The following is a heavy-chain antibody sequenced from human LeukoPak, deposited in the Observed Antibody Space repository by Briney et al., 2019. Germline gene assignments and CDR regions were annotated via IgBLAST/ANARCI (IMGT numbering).Heavy chain of an antibody. D-gene: IGHD1-26*01. Sequence: PGGSLRLSCAASGFIFSSYGMSWVRQAPGKGLEWVSTTTSGGRTYYGDSVKGRFTISRDNSKNTLYLQMNSLRAEDTAVYYCAKDQEWELTHYFDYWGQGTLVTVSS. CDR2: TTSGGRT. V-gene: IGHV3-23*01. J-gene: IGHJ4*02. CDR1: GFIFSSYG. CDR3: AKDQEWELTHYFDY.